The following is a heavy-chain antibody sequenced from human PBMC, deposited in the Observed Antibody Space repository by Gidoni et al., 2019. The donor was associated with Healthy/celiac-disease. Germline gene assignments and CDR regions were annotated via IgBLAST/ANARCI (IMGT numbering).Heavy chain of an antibody. V-gene: IGHV1-69*04. J-gene: IGHJ4*02. CDR2: INPILGIA. CDR1: GGTFSSYA. D-gene: IGHD6-13*01. Sequence: QVQLVQSGAEVKKPGSSVKVSCKASGGTFSSYAISWVRQAPGQGLEWMGRINPILGIANYAQKFQGRVTITADKSTSTAYMELSSLRSEDTAVYYCARENAAAVIDYWGQGTLVTVSS. CDR3: ARENAAAVIDY.